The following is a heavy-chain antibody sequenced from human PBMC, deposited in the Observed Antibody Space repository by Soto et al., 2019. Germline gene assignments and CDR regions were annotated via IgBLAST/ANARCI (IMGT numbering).Heavy chain of an antibody. V-gene: IGHV4-39*01. Sequence: QLQLQESGPGLVKPSETLSLTCTVSGGSISSSTFYWGWIRQPPGKGLEWIGSVYYDGTTYYNPSLRSRVTISVDPSKNQFSLKMSSVTAADTAAYYCAYFDWLPYWGQGTLVTVSS. J-gene: IGHJ4*02. CDR1: GGSISSSTFY. D-gene: IGHD3-9*01. CDR3: AYFDWLPY. CDR2: VYYDGTT.